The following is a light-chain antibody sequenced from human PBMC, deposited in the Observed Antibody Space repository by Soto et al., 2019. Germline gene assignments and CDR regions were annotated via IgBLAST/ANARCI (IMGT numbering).Light chain of an antibody. J-gene: IGLJ1*01. Sequence: QSAPTQPGSVSGSPGQSITISCTGTSSDVGLYNYVSWYQQHPGKAPKVMIYEVTNRPSGVSTRFSGSKSGNTASLTISGLQAEDEAEYYCCSFTTGNTADVFGTGTKVTVL. V-gene: IGLV2-14*01. CDR2: EVT. CDR3: CSFTTGNTADV. CDR1: SSDVGLYNY.